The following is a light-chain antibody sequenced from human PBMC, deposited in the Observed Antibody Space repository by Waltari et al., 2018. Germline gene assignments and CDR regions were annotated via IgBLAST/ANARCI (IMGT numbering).Light chain of an antibody. V-gene: IGLV2-14*03. CDR1: SSDVGSYYY. Sequence: QSALTQPASVSGSPGQSLTLPCPGTSSDVGSYYYFSLYQQHPGTPPKLLIYDVTKRPSGVSGRFSGSKSGNTASLTISGLQPEDEADYFCSSYTPTSILVFGGGTKLTV. J-gene: IGLJ2*01. CDR2: DVT. CDR3: SSYTPTSILV.